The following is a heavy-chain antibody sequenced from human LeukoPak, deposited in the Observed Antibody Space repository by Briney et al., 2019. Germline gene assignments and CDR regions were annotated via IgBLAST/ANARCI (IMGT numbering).Heavy chain of an antibody. D-gene: IGHD6-13*01. CDR2: ISSSSSYI. CDR3: AKDKYSTTWYDGFDF. Sequence: GGSLRLSCAASGFTFSSYSMNWVRQAPGKGLEWVSSISSSSSYIYYADSVKGRFTISRDNSKNTPYLQMNSLRAEDTAVYYCAKDKYSTTWYDGFDFWGQGTMVTVSS. V-gene: IGHV3-21*04. J-gene: IGHJ3*01. CDR1: GFTFSSYS.